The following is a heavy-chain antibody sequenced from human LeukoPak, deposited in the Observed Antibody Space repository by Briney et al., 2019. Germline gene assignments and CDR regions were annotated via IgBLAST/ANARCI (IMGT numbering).Heavy chain of an antibody. J-gene: IGHJ4*02. CDR3: AKRDF. CDR2: ISGSGGTT. Sequence: GSLRLSCAASGFTFSSYAMNWVRQAPGKGLEWVSSISGSGGTTYYAGSVKGRFTISRDSSKNTLFLQMNSLRADDTAIYYCAKRDFWGQGTLVTVSS. V-gene: IGHV3-23*01. CDR1: GFTFSSYA.